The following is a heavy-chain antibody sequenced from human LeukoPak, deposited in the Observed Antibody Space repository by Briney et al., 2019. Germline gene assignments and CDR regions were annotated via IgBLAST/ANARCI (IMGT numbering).Heavy chain of an antibody. Sequence: SETLSLTCTVSGGSTSSYYWSWIRQPPGKGLEWIGYLYYSGSTNYNPSLKSRVTISVDTSKNQFSLKLSSVTAADTAVYYCARLSSIAARPSFDYWGQGTLVTVSS. CDR1: GGSTSSYY. CDR2: LYYSGST. V-gene: IGHV4-59*08. CDR3: ARLSSIAARPSFDY. J-gene: IGHJ4*02. D-gene: IGHD6-6*01.